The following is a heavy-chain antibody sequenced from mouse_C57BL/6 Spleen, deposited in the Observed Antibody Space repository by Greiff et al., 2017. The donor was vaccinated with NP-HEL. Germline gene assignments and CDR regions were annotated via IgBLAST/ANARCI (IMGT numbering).Heavy chain of an antibody. CDR1: GYTFTSYW. J-gene: IGHJ1*03. D-gene: IGHD1-1*02. CDR2: IDPSDSYT. Sequence: QVHVKQPGAELVRPGTSVKLSCKASGYTFTSYWMHWVKQRPGQGLEWIGVIDPSDSYTNYNQKFKGKATLTVDTSSSTAYMQLSSLTSEDSAVYYCARNGDWYFDVWGTGTTVTVSS. CDR3: ARNGDWYFDV. V-gene: IGHV1-59*01.